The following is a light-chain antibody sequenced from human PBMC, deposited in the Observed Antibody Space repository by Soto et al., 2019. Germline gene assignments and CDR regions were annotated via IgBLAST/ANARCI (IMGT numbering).Light chain of an antibody. CDR2: DVS. CDR1: SSDVGGYNY. V-gene: IGLV2-14*01. J-gene: IGLJ2*01. CDR3: SSYTSSSTRVV. Sequence: QSALTQPASVSGSPGQSITISCTGTSSDVGGYNYVSWYQQHPGKAPKLMIYDVSNRPSGVSNRFSGSKSSNTASLTLSALQAEDEADYSCSSYTSSSTRVVFGGGTKLTVL.